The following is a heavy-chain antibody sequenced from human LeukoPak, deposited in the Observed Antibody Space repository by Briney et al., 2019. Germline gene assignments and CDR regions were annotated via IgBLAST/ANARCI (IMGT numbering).Heavy chain of an antibody. J-gene: IGHJ4*02. CDR1: GYSFTTYG. Sequence: VASVKVSCKASGYSFTTYGITWVRQAPGQGLEWMGWISAYSGTTISAYNVNTKYAEHLRGRVTMTTDTSTSTAYMELRSLTSDDTAVYYCARSYQGDLRRRITMVRGTPHPSIDYWGQGTLVTVSS. CDR3: ARSYQGDLRRRITMVRGTPHPSIDY. D-gene: IGHD3-10*01. V-gene: IGHV1-18*01. CDR2: ISAYSGTTISAYNVNT.